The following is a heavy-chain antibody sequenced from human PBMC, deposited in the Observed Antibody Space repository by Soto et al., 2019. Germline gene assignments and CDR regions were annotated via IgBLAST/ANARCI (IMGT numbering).Heavy chain of an antibody. CDR1: GGSISSGGYY. J-gene: IGHJ5*02. CDR3: ARSIVGSEGGGTGNWFDP. D-gene: IGHD1-26*01. Sequence: SETLSLTCTVSGGSISSGGYYWSWIRQHPGKGLEWIGYIYYSGSTYYNPSLKSRVTISVDTSKNQFSLKLSSVTAVDTAVYYCARSIVGSEGGGTGNWFDPWGQGTLVTVSS. CDR2: IYYSGST. V-gene: IGHV4-31*03.